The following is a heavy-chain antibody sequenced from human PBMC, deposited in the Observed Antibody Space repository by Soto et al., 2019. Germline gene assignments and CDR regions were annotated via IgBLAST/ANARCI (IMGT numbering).Heavy chain of an antibody. V-gene: IGHV3-21*01. CDR3: ARDFKKGAAPHGY. CDR1: GFTFSSYS. J-gene: IGHJ4*02. D-gene: IGHD1-26*01. Sequence: EVQLVESGGGLVKPGGSLRLSCAASGFTFSSYSMNWVRQAPGKGLEWVSSISSSSSYIYYADSVKGRFTISRDNAKNSLYVQMNSLRAEDTAVYYCARDFKKGAAPHGYWGQGTLVTVSS. CDR2: ISSSSSYI.